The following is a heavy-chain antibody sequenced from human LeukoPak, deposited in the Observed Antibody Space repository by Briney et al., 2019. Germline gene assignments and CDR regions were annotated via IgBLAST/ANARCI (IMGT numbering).Heavy chain of an antibody. V-gene: IGHV4-34*01. J-gene: IGHJ4*02. CDR3: ARGPGFVAAGTEGYFDY. Sequence: PSETLSLTCAVYGGSLSGYYWSWIRQPPGKGLEWIGEINHSGSTNYNPSLKSRVTISVDTSKNQFSLKLSSVTAADTAVYYCARGPGFVAAGTEGYFDYWGQGTLVTVSS. CDR1: GGSLSGYY. CDR2: INHSGST. D-gene: IGHD6-13*01.